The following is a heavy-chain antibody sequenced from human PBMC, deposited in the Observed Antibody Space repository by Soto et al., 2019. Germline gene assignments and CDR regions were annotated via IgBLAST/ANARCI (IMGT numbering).Heavy chain of an antibody. CDR2: INPNSGGT. Sequence: AASVKVSSKASGYTFTGYYMHWVRQAPGQGLEWMGWINPNSGGTNYAQKFQGRVTMTRDTSISTAYMELSRLRSDDTAVYYCARVVAGDDAFDIWGQGKMVTVSS. CDR1: GYTFTGYY. V-gene: IGHV1-2*02. J-gene: IGHJ3*02. CDR3: ARVVAGDDAFDI. D-gene: IGHD6-19*01.